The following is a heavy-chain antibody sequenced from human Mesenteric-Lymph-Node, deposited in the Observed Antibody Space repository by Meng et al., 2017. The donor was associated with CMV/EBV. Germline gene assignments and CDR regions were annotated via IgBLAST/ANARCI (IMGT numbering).Heavy chain of an antibody. CDR1: GFSLSDYY. CDR3: ARSGFSGSYYFDY. J-gene: IGHJ4*02. CDR2: ISSSGSAM. D-gene: IGHD1-26*01. V-gene: IGHV3-11*04. Sequence: GESLKISCAASGFSLSDYYMSWIRQAPGKGLEWISYISSSGSAMYYAGSVKGRFTISRDNAKNSLYLQMNSLRAEDTAVYYCARSGFSGSYYFDYWGQGTLVTVSS.